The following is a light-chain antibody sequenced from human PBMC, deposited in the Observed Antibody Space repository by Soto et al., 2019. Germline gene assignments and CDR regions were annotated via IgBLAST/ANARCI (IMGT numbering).Light chain of an antibody. J-gene: IGLJ3*02. CDR1: SGHSSYA. CDR2: LNSDGSH. V-gene: IGLV4-69*01. Sequence: QPVRTQSPSDSTSLGASVKLTCTLSSGHSSYAIAWHQQQPEKGPRYLMKLNSDGSHSKGDGIPDRFSGSSSGAERYLTISSLQSEDKADYYCQTWGTGVWVFGGGTKLTLL. CDR3: QTWGTGVWV.